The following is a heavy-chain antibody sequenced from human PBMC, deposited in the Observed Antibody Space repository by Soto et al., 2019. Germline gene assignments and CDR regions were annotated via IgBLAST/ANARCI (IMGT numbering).Heavy chain of an antibody. V-gene: IGHV4-59*01. Sequence: PSETLSLTCSVSGGSIRSYYWSWIRQPPGKGLEWIGYIYSSVTTNYNPSLQSRVTISGDTSKKQISLNLRSVTAADTAVYYCARRAATVSGTLIWGEVRDIWGKGTRVSVSA. J-gene: IGHJ6*04. CDR3: ARRAATVSGTLIWGEVRDI. D-gene: IGHD1-1*01. CDR2: IYSSVTT. CDR1: GGSIRSYY.